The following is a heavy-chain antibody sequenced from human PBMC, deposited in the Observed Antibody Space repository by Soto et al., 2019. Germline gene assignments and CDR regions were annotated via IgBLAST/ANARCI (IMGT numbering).Heavy chain of an antibody. J-gene: IGHJ6*02. CDR2: IKSKTDGGTT. CDR1: GFTFSNAW. V-gene: IGHV3-15*07. Sequence: GVSLRLSCAASGFTFSNAWMNWVRQAPGKGLEWVGRIKSKTDGGTTDYAAPVKDRFSTSRDDSKNTLYLQMNSLKTEDTAVYYCTTGTLKWDRQRYYYYGMDVWGQGTTVTVSS. CDR3: TTGTLKWDRQRYYYYGMDV. D-gene: IGHD1-26*01.